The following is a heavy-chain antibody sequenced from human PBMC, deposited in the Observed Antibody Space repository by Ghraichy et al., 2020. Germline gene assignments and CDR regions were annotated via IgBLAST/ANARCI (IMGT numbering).Heavy chain of an antibody. V-gene: IGHV4-59*01. CDR2: IYYSGST. J-gene: IGHJ5*02. D-gene: IGHD2-8*01. CDR1: GGSISSYY. Sequence: SETLSLTCTVSGGSISSYYWSWIRQPPGKGLEWIGYIYYSGSTNYNPSLKSRVTISVDTSKNQFSLKLSFVTAADTAVYYCARDRPYCTNGVCHPGWFDPWGQGTLVTVSS. CDR3: ARDRPYCTNGVCHPGWFDP.